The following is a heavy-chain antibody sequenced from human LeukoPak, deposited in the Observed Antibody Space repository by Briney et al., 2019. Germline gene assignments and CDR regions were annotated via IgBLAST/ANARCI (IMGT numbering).Heavy chain of an antibody. D-gene: IGHD3-22*01. Sequence: GGSLRLSCAASGFTFDDYGMSWVRQGPGKGLEWVSGINWNGGSTGYADSVKGRFTISRDNAKNTLNLQMNSLRAEDTAVYYCARDLGQYYDTSDNWFDPWGQGTLVTVSS. CDR3: ARDLGQYYDTSDNWFDP. CDR2: INWNGGST. V-gene: IGHV3-20*04. CDR1: GFTFDDYG. J-gene: IGHJ5*02.